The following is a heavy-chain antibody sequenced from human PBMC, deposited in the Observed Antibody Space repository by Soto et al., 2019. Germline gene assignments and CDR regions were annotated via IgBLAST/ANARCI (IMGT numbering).Heavy chain of an antibody. J-gene: IGHJ5*02. V-gene: IGHV3-30*18. CDR3: AKDSLWIFERLVSPDWFDP. Sequence: GGSLRLSCAASGFTFSSYGMHWVRQAPGKGLEWVAVISYDGSNKYYADSVKGRFTISRDNSKNTLYLQMNSLRAEDTAVYYCAKDSLWIFERLVSPDWFDPWGQGTLVTVSS. D-gene: IGHD3-9*01. CDR2: ISYDGSNK. CDR1: GFTFSSYG.